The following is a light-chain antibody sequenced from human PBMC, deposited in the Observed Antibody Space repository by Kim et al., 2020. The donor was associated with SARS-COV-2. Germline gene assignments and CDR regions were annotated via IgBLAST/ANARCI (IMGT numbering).Light chain of an antibody. CDR3: QQYKRWPPYI. Sequence: QGGKDSLSRRASPSVGSNLAWYQQRHGQPPRLLKCGASKRATGVPARFSGSGAETEFTLTISSVQSEDIAIDYCQQYKRWPPYIFGQGTEME. V-gene: IGKV3-15*01. CDR1: PSVGSN. CDR2: GAS. J-gene: IGKJ2*01.